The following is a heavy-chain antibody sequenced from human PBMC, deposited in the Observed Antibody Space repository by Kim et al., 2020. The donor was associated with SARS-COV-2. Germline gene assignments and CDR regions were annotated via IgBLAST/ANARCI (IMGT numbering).Heavy chain of an antibody. V-gene: IGHV3-21*01. J-gene: IGHJ6*02. Sequence: SVKGRFTISRDNAKNSLYLQMNSLRAEDTAVYYCARDHGGWYYYYGMDVWGQGTTVTVSS. CDR3: ARDHGGWYYYYGMDV. D-gene: IGHD6-19*01.